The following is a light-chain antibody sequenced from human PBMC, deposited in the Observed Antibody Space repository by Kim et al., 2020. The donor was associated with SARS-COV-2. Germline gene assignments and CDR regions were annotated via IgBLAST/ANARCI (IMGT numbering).Light chain of an antibody. CDR2: YDS. CDR1: NIGSKS. CDR3: QVWDSSSDHVV. V-gene: IGLV3-21*04. J-gene: IGLJ2*01. Sequence: APGKTARITCGGDNIGSKSVHWYQQKPGQAPVLVIYYDSDRPSGIPERFSGSNSGNTATLTISRVEAGDEADYYSQVWDSSSDHVVFGGGTQLTVL.